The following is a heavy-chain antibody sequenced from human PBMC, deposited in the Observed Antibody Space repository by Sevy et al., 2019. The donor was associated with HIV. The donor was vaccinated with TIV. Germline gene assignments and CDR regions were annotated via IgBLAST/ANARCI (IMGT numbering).Heavy chain of an antibody. CDR3: ARLTTKPTSDLYGMDV. Sequence: ASVKVSCKASGYIFSDYDIHWVRQAPGQGLEWMAWINSDSGVTNYAQRFQGEVTVTRDTSLSTAYLELIRLRSNDTAIYYCARLTTKPTSDLYGMDVWGQGTTVTVSS. V-gene: IGHV1-2*02. D-gene: IGHD4-17*01. J-gene: IGHJ6*02. CDR2: INSDSGVT. CDR1: GYIFSDYD.